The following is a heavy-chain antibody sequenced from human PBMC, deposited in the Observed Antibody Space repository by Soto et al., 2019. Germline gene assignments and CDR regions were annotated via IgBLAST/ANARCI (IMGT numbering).Heavy chain of an antibody. J-gene: IGHJ4*02. CDR2: IYNDGST. CDR1: GFTVGSNH. CDR3: AGYGGNSV. V-gene: IGHV3-53*01. D-gene: IGHD4-17*01. Sequence: EVQLVESGGGLTQPGGSLRLSCAVSGFTVGSNHVTWVCQATGKGLQWVSAIYNDGSTYYADSVKGRFTISRDNSKNAVFLQMNSLRAEDTAVYFCAGYGGNSVWGQGTLVTVSS.